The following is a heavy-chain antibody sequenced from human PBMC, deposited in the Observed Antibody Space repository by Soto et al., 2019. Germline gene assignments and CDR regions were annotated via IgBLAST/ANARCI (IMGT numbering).Heavy chain of an antibody. CDR1: GGSFSGYY. CDR2: INHSGST. Sequence: TSETLSLTCAVYGGSFSGYYWSWFRQPPGKGLEWIGEINHSGSTNYNPSLKSRVTISVDTSKNQFSLKLSSVTAADTAVYYCARGRIAARPGWFDPWGQGTLVTVSS. CDR3: ARGRIAARPGWFDP. D-gene: IGHD6-6*01. J-gene: IGHJ5*02. V-gene: IGHV4-34*01.